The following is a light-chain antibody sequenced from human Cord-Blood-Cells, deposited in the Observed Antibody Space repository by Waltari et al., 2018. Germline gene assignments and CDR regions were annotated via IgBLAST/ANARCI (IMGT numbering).Light chain of an antibody. CDR3: SSYTSSSTLV. Sequence: QSALTQPASVSGSPGQSITISCTGTSSAVGGYNYVSWYQQPPGKAPKLMIYDVSNRPSGVSNRCSGSKSGNTASLTISGLQAEDEADYYCSSYTSSSTLVFGGGTKLTVL. CDR1: SSAVGGYNY. V-gene: IGLV2-14*01. J-gene: IGLJ2*01. CDR2: DVS.